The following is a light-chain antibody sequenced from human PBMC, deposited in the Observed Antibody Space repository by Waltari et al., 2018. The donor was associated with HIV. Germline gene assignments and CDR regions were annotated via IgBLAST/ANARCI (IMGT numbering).Light chain of an antibody. CDR3: QSVVAGGTQVV. Sequence: YELTQPPSVSVSPGQTAAITCSGDAMPTQYSFWYQHRPGQAPGMVIFNDTKRASGIPERFSGASSGTTVTLTSSGVQTADKADYHCQSVVAGGTQVVFGGGTKLSV. CDR1: AMPTQY. V-gene: IGLV3-25*03. CDR2: NDT. J-gene: IGLJ2*01.